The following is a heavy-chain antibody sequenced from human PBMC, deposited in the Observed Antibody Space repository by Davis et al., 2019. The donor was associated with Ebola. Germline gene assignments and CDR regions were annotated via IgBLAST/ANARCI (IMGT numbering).Heavy chain of an antibody. CDR3: PRGWLYPDY. D-gene: IGHD6-19*01. V-gene: IGHV3-23*01. CDR1: GFTFSTYA. CDR2: ISGSGGDP. Sequence: PGGSLRLSCAGSGFTFSTYAMTWVRQTPGKGLEWVSRISGSGGDPHYADSVKGRFTISRDNSKNTLYLQMNSLITDDTAVYFCPRGWLYPDYRGQGILVTVSS. J-gene: IGHJ4*02.